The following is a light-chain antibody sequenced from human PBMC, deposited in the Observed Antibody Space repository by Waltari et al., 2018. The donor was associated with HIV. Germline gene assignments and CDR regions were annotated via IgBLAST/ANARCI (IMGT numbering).Light chain of an antibody. Sequence: DIVMTQSPATLSVSPGERATLSCRASQSVTNNLAWYQQKPGKAPRLLIFSASARASGVPGRFSASGSGTEFTLTISSLQPEDSAVYYCQHYNSRPPLTFGQGTRVEIK. CDR1: QSVTNN. CDR2: SAS. J-gene: IGKJ5*01. CDR3: QHYNSRPPLT. V-gene: IGKV3-15*01.